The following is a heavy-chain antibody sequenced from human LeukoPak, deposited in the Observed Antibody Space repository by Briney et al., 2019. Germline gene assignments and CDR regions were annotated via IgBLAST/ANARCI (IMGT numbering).Heavy chain of an antibody. CDR2: ISDDGSIT. CDR3: ARRFYQTYVYDRHFDH. CDR1: GFTFSRDW. D-gene: IGHD3-16*01. Sequence: GGSLRLSCAASGFTFSRDWMHWIRQAPGKGPEWVSHISDDGSITTYADSVQGRFTISRDNAKSTMFLQMNSLRAEDTAVYFCARRFYQTYVYDRHFDHWGQGILVTVSS. V-gene: IGHV3-74*03. J-gene: IGHJ4*02.